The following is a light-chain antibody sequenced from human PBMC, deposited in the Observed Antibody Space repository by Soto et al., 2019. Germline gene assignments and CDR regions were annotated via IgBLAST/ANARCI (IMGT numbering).Light chain of an antibody. CDR2: ASS. J-gene: IGKJ1*01. CDR1: QRITGY. V-gene: IGKV1-39*01. Sequence: DIQMTQSTSSLSTSVGDRVIITWRASQRITGYLNWYQQKPGKAPKLLIYASSNLQSGVPSRFSGSGSGTDFTLTISSLQPEDFATYYCQQSYSSPPTFGQGTKVDIK. CDR3: QQSYSSPPT.